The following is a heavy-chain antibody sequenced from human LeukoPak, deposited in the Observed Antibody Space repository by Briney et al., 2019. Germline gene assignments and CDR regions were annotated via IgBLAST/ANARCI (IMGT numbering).Heavy chain of an antibody. Sequence: PGGSLRLSCAASGFTFSTYWLTWVRQAPGKGLEWVANIKQDGSEKYYLASVKGRFTISRDNAKNSLYLQMNSLRAEDTAVYYCASGTMMTYWGQETLVTVSS. CDR2: IKQDGSEK. J-gene: IGHJ4*02. D-gene: IGHD3-22*01. V-gene: IGHV3-7*01. CDR1: GFTFSTYW. CDR3: ASGTMMTY.